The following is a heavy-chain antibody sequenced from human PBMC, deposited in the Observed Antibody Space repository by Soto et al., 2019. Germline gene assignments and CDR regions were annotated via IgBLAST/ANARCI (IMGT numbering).Heavy chain of an antibody. CDR3: ARGYYYGTGSYSPENYMDV. J-gene: IGHJ6*03. V-gene: IGHV3-7*01. CDR1: GFTFSSYW. D-gene: IGHD3-10*01. CDR2: IKQDGSAK. Sequence: VESGGGLVQPGGSLRLSCAGSGFTFSSYWMTWVRQAPGKGLEWVANIKQDGSAKYYGDSVKGRFTISRDNARNSLFLQINRLRAEDTAVYYCARGYYYGTGSYSPENYMDVWGNGTTVTVSS.